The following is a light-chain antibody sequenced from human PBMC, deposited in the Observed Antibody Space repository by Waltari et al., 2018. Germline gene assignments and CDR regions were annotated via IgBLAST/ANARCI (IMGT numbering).Light chain of an antibody. Sequence: QTVVTQPPSASGTPGQRVTISCSGSSSTMPNNYVYWYQQPPGPAPKLPIYRDNQRPSGVPDRFSGSKSGTSASLAISGLRSEDEADYYCAAWDDSLSGPWVFGGGTKLTVL. V-gene: IGLV1-47*01. CDR1: SSTMPNNY. CDR2: RDN. CDR3: AAWDDSLSGPWV. J-gene: IGLJ3*02.